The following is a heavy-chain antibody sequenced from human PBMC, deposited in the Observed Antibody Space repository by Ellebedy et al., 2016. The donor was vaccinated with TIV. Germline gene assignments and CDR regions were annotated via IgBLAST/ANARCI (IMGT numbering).Heavy chain of an antibody. Sequence: ASVKVSXKASGYTFTSYYMHWVRQAPGQGLEWMGWISAYNGNTIYAQKFQGRVTITRDTSASTAYMELSSLRSEDTAVYYCARLSGSGRNFDYWGQGTLVTVSS. D-gene: IGHD3-10*01. CDR3: ARLSGSGRNFDY. V-gene: IGHV1/OR15-2*02. CDR1: GYTFTSYY. J-gene: IGHJ4*02. CDR2: ISAYNGNT.